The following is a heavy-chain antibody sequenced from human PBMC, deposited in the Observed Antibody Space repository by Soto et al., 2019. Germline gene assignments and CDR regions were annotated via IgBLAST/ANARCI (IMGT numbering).Heavy chain of an antibody. V-gene: IGHV1-2*02. CDR3: ARDLRAYSNWFHL. J-gene: IGHJ5*02. CDR2: INPNSGDT. CDR1: GYTFNDFY. Sequence: GASVKVSCKTSGYTFNDFYIHWVREAPGQGLEWLGWINPNSGDTHYGQHFQGRVTLIAGTSINTTYMQLSSLAPGDTAMYYCARDLRAYSNWFHLWGQRTLVTVSS. D-gene: IGHD2-15*01.